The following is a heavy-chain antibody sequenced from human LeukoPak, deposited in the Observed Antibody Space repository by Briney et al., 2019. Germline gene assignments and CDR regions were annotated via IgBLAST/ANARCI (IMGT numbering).Heavy chain of an antibody. J-gene: IGHJ5*02. CDR1: GYTFTSYD. D-gene: IGHD3-3*01. V-gene: IGHV1-8*01. CDR2: MNPNSGNT. Sequence: ASVKASCKASGYTFTSYDINWVRQATGQGLEWMGWMNPNSGNTGYAQKFQGRVTMTRDTSTSTAYMELSSLRSEDTAVYYCARVVLVRYYFVWSGRNWFDPWGQGTLVTVSS. CDR3: ARVVLVRYYFVWSGRNWFDP.